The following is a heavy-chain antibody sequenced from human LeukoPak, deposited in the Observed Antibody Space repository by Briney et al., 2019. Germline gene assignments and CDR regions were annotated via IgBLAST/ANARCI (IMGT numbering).Heavy chain of an antibody. V-gene: IGHV3-48*04. CDR1: GFTVSSNY. D-gene: IGHD2-2*01. CDR3: ARDDIVVVPAAPDY. CDR2: ISSSSSTI. Sequence: GGSLRLSCAASGFTVSSNYMSWVRQAPGKGLEWVSYISSSSSTIYYADSVKGRFTISRDNAKNSLYLQMNSLRAEDTAVYYCARDDIVVVPAAPDYWGQGTLVTVSS. J-gene: IGHJ4*02.